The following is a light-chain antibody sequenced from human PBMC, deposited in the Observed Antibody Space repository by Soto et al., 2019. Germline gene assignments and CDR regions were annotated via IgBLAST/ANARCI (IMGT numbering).Light chain of an antibody. J-gene: IGLJ3*02. Sequence: QSVLTQPPSVSGAPGQRVTISCTGNSSNLGAGYDVHWYQQLPGAAPKLVIFGNRNRPSGVPERFSGSKSGTSASLAITGLQAEDEADYYCQAYDNSLSGSRVFGGGTKLTVL. CDR1: SSNLGAGYD. V-gene: IGLV1-40*01. CDR2: GNR. CDR3: QAYDNSLSGSRV.